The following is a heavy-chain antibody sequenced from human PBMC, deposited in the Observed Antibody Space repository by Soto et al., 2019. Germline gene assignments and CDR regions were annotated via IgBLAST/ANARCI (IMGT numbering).Heavy chain of an antibody. CDR2: IFPIDSDT. V-gene: IGHV5-51*01. J-gene: IGHJ3*01. Sequence: GESLKISCKGYGYTFTRNWIGWVRQMPGKGLEWMGIIFPIDSDTRYSPSSQGQVTISADNSISTAYLQWSSLKASDTAIYYCATPGGRDFNSFDVWGQGTMVTVSS. CDR3: ATPGGRDFNSFDV. CDR1: GYTFTRNW. D-gene: IGHD2-21*02.